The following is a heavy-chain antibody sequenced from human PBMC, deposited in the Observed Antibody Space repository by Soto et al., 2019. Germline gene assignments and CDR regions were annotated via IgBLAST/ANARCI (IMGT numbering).Heavy chain of an antibody. CDR1: GGSFSGYY. CDR3: ATLLGFGRTIDY. V-gene: IGHV4-34*01. Sequence: SETLSLTYAVYGGSFSGYYWSWIRQPPGKGLEWIGEINHSGSTNYNPSLKSRVTISVDTSKNQFSLKLSSVTAADTAVYYCATLLGFGRTIDYWGQGTLVTVSS. J-gene: IGHJ4*02. CDR2: INHSGST. D-gene: IGHD3-10*01.